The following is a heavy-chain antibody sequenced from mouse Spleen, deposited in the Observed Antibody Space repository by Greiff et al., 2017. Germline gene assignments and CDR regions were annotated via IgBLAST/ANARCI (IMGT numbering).Heavy chain of an antibody. CDR2: TYWGDDK. J-gene: IGHJ2*02. D-gene: IGHD4-1*01. CDR1: GFSLSTSGMG. Sequence: QVTLKECGPGILQPSQTLSLTCSFSGFSLSTSGMGVSRIRHAPGQGLEWLVHTYWGDDKRYNPFLKSRPITSKDTSSNQVFLKITSVDAADTATCYCVRRARNWVLDYWGQGTSLPVSS. CDR3: VRRARNWVLDY. V-gene: IGHV8-12*01.